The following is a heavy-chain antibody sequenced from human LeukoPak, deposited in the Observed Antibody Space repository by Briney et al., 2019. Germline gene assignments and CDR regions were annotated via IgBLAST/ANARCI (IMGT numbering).Heavy chain of an antibody. Sequence: PGGSLRLSCAASGFTFSSYGMHWVRQAPGKGLEWVAVISYDGSNKYYADSVKGRFAISRDNSKNTLYLQMNSLRAEDTAVYYCAKAGDNWGQGTLVTVSS. CDR3: AKAGDN. CDR1: GFTFSSYG. J-gene: IGHJ4*02. V-gene: IGHV3-30*18. CDR2: ISYDGSNK.